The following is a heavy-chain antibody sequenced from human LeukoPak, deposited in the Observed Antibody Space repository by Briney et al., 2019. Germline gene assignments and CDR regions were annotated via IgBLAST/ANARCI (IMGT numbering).Heavy chain of an antibody. V-gene: IGHV3-23*01. D-gene: IGHD5-18*01. J-gene: IGHJ4*02. CDR1: GFTFSSYA. CDR3: AKKSVDVGVGIQLWLRGYYFDY. Sequence: PGGSLRLSCAASGFTFSSYAMSWVRQAPGKGLEWVSAISGSGGSTYYADSVKGRFTISRDNSKNTLYLQMNSLRAEDTAVYYCAKKSVDVGVGIQLWLRGYYFDYWGQGTLVTVSS. CDR2: ISGSGGST.